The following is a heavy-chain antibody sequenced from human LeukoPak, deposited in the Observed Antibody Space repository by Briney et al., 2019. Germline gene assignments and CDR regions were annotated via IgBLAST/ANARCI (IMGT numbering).Heavy chain of an antibody. CDR3: ARDPESSFDY. J-gene: IGHJ4*02. V-gene: IGHV3-23*01. CDR2: ICANDGNT. D-gene: IGHD1-14*01. CDR1: GLTFRNYA. Sequence: GGSLRLSCAASGLTFRNYAMSWVRQAPGKGLEWVSVICANDGNTYYADAVKGRFTISRDNSKNTLYLQMNSLRAEDTAVYYCARDPESSFDYWGQGTLVTVSS.